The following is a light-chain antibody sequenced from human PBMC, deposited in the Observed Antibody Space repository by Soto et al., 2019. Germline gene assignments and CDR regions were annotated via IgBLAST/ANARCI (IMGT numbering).Light chain of an antibody. CDR2: ASF. V-gene: IGKV1-39*01. Sequence: DIQMTQSPSLSVSVGDKVTITCRASHSISNFLNWYQQKPGKAPKLLIYASFNLQSGVPSRFSGSGSGTDFTLTISSLQPEDFATYYCQQNYSTPYTFGQGTKLEIK. CDR1: HSISNF. J-gene: IGKJ2*01. CDR3: QQNYSTPYT.